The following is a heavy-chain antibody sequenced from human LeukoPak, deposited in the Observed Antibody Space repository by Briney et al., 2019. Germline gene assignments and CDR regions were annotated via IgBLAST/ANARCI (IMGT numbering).Heavy chain of an antibody. Sequence: SETLSLTCAVYGGSFSGYYWSWIRQPPGKGLEWIGEINHSGSTNYNPSLKSRVTISVDTSKSQFSLKLSSVTAADTAVYYCARDVLLWFGERKFDPWGQGTLVTVSS. J-gene: IGHJ5*02. V-gene: IGHV4-34*01. CDR3: ARDVLLWFGERKFDP. CDR2: INHSGST. D-gene: IGHD3-10*01. CDR1: GGSFSGYY.